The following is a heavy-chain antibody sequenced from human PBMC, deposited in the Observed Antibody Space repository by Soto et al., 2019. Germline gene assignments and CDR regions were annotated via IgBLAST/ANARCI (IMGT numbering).Heavy chain of an antibody. V-gene: IGHV3-21*01. Sequence: GGSLRLSCAASGFTFSSYSMNWVRQAPGKGLEWVSSISSSSSYIYYADSVKGRFTISRDNAKNSLYLQMNSLRAEDTAVYYCARARLGIPYWYFDLWGRGTLVTVSS. D-gene: IGHD7-27*01. CDR1: GFTFSSYS. CDR2: ISSSSSYI. J-gene: IGHJ2*01. CDR3: ARARLGIPYWYFDL.